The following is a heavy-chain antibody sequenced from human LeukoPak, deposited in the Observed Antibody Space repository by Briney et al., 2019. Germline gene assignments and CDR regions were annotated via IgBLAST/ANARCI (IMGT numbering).Heavy chain of an antibody. D-gene: IGHD6-19*01. CDR2: ISGSGGST. CDR1: GFTFSSYA. V-gene: IGHV3-23*01. J-gene: IGHJ3*02. CDR3: AKDTRSGWYGNAFDI. Sequence: GGSLRLSCAASGFTFSSYAMSWVRQAPGKGLEWVSAISGSGGSTYYADSVKGRFTISRGNSKNTLYLQMNSLRAEDTAVYYCAKDTRSGWYGNAFDIWGQGTMVTVSS.